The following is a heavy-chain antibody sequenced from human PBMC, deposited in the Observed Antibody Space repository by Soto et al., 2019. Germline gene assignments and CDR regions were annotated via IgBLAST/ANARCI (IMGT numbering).Heavy chain of an antibody. CDR2: IYYSGST. V-gene: IGHV4-39*02. J-gene: IGHJ6*02. Sequence: TSETLSLTCTVSGGSISSSSYYWGWIRQPPGKGLEWIGSIYYSGSTYYNPSLKSRVTISVDTSKNQFSLKLSSVTAADTAVYYCAREYCSSTSCYGNYYYYYGMDVWGQGTTVTVSS. D-gene: IGHD2-2*01. CDR1: GGSISSSSYY. CDR3: AREYCSSTSCYGNYYYYYGMDV.